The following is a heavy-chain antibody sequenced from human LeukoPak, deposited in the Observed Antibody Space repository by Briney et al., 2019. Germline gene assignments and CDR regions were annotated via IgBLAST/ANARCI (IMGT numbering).Heavy chain of an antibody. D-gene: IGHD3-10*01. J-gene: IGHJ4*02. Sequence: KPSETLSLTCSVFGYSITTGYYWGWVRQAPGKGLEWIASIYTTGSTFYNPSLKSRVTISVDTSKNQFSLKLRSVTAADTGTYYCARDQDFYGSGSYGPDHWGQGIQVTVSS. V-gene: IGHV4-38-2*02. CDR1: GYSITTGYY. CDR3: ARDQDFYGSGSYGPDH. CDR2: IYTTGST.